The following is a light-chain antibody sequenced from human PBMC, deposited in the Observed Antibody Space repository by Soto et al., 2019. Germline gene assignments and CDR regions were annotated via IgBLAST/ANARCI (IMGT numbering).Light chain of an antibody. V-gene: IGKV3-20*01. Sequence: EIVLTQSPATLSLSPGERATLSCRASQSVSSYLAWYQQEPGQAPRLLIYGASSRATGIPDRFSGSGSGTDFTLTISRLEPEDCAVYYCQQFGGSLTWTFGQGTKVDIK. CDR2: GAS. CDR3: QQFGGSLTWT. J-gene: IGKJ1*01. CDR1: QSVSSY.